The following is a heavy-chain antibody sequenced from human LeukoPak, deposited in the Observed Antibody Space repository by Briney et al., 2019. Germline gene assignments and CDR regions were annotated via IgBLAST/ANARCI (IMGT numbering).Heavy chain of an antibody. CDR2: IRSNGAST. CDR3: ARDQELQRFGEFFIEHYYYFGMDV. CDR1: GFTFSDYD. Sequence: GGSLRLSCVASGFTFSDYDMHWVRQAPGKGLEYGSGIRSNGASTFYANSVKGRFSISRDNSKNTLYLQMGSLRGEDMAVYYCARDQELQRFGEFFIEHYYYFGMDVWGQGTTVTVSS. D-gene: IGHD3-10*01. J-gene: IGHJ6*02. V-gene: IGHV3-64*01.